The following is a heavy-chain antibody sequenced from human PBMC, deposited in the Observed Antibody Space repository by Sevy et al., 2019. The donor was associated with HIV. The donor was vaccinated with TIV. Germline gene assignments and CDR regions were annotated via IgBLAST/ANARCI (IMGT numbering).Heavy chain of an antibody. CDR2: IWNDRSNK. CDR1: GFTFSSYG. CDR3: ASHYYDSTGYYYPLDY. V-gene: IGHV3-33*01. J-gene: IGHJ4*02. Sequence: GGSLRLSCAASGFTFSSYGMHWVRQAPGKGLEWVAVIWNDRSNKHYADSVKGRFTISRDNSKNTLYLQMNSLRAEDTAVYYCASHYYDSTGYYYPLDYWGQGTLVTVSS. D-gene: IGHD3-22*01.